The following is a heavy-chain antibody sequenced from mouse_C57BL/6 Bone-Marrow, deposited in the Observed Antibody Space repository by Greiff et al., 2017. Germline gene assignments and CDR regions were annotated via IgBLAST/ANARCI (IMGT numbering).Heavy chain of an antibody. J-gene: IGHJ2*01. CDR2: ISYDGSN. CDR1: GYSITSGYY. D-gene: IGHD1-1*01. Sequence: EVQRVESGPGLVKPSQSLSLTCSVTGYSITSGYYWNWIRQFPGNKLEWMGYISYDGSNNYNPSLKNRSSITRDPSKNQFFLKLNSVTTEDTATYYCARGYYGSTFDYWGQGTTLTVSS. CDR3: ARGYYGSTFDY. V-gene: IGHV3-6*01.